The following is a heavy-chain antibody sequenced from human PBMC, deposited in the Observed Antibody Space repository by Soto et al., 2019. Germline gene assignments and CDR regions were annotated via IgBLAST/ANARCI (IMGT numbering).Heavy chain of an antibody. CDR2: INPNSGGT. CDR3: AREQATAKPEGVDF. J-gene: IGHJ4*02. V-gene: IGHV1-2*02. CDR1: GYTFSDYY. D-gene: IGHD1-1*01. Sequence: ASVKVSCKASGYTFSDYYIHWVRQAPGQGLEGMGWINPNSGGTKYAPKFQGGVTMTRDTSITTAYKELSRLRSGDTAVYYCAREQATAKPEGVDFWGQGTLVTVSS.